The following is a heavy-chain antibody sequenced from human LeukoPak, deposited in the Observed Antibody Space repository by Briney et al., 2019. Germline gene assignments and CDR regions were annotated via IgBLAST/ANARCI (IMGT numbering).Heavy chain of an antibody. V-gene: IGHV5-51*01. D-gene: IGHD4-17*01. CDR3: ACVYGDYQNWFDP. Sequence: GESMKISCKGSGYSFTSYWIGWVRQMPGKSLEWMGIIYPGDSDTRYSPSFQGQVTISADKSISTAYLQWSSLKASDTAMYYCACVYGDYQNWFDPWGQGTLVTVSS. J-gene: IGHJ5*02. CDR1: GYSFTSYW. CDR2: IYPGDSDT.